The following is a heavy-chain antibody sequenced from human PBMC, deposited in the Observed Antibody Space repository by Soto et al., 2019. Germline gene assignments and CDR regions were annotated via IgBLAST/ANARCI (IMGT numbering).Heavy chain of an antibody. J-gene: IGHJ4*02. CDR2: ISDSGGTT. D-gene: IGHD6-13*01. CDR3: EKDQQKLIVYFDY. Sequence: GRSLRLSCAASEFTFGDYAMSWILQAPGKGLEWVSSISDSGGTTYYADSVKGRFTISQDNSKNTLYLQMNRLRAEDTVVYYCEKDQQKLIVYFDYWGQGIQVTVYS. CDR1: EFTFGDYA. V-gene: IGHV3-23*01.